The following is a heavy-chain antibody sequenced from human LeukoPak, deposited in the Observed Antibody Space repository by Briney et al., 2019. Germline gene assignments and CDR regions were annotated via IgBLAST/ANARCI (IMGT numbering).Heavy chain of an antibody. CDR1: GGSLTSSY. V-gene: IGHV4-59*01. Sequence: PSETLSLTCTVSGGSLTSSYWSWIRQPPGRGLEWIGYIYYSGSTNYNPSLKSRVTMSVDPSQNQFSLKVSSVTAADTAVYFCAREVAVAGNNWFDTWGQGILVTVSS. D-gene: IGHD6-19*01. CDR2: IYYSGST. J-gene: IGHJ5*02. CDR3: AREVAVAGNNWFDT.